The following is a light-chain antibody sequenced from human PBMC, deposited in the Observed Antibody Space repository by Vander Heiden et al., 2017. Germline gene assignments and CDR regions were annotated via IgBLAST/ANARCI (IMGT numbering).Light chain of an antibody. V-gene: IGLV1-44*01. Sequence: QSLLTQPLSASGTPGQRVTISCSGRNSNIRSNAVKGYQQLPGAAPKPLTDKNNQRPSGVPDRFSGSKSGASASLAISGLQSEDEADYYCATWDDTLNGYVFGTGTKVTVL. CDR3: ATWDDTLNGYV. CDR2: KNN. CDR1: NSNIRSNA. J-gene: IGLJ1*01.